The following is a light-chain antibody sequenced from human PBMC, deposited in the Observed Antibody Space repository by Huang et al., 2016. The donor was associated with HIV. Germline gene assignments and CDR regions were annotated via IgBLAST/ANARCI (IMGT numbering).Light chain of an antibody. J-gene: IGKJ2*01. CDR3: QQYYSTPYT. CDR1: QSVLYSSNNKSY. CDR2: WAS. Sequence: DIVMTQSPDSLAVSLGERATINCKSSQSVLYSSNNKSYLAWHLQNPGHPPKLLIYWASTRESGVSDRFSGSGSGTDFTLTSSSLQAEDVAVYYGQQYYSTPYTFGQGTKLEIK. V-gene: IGKV4-1*01.